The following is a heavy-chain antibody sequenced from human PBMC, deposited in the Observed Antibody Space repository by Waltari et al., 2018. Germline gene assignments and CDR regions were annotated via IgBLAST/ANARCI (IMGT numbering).Heavy chain of an antibody. Sequence: QVQLQESGTGLVKPSETLSLTCTVSGGSISSHYWSWIRQPPGKGLEWIGYIYYSGSTNYNPSLKSRVTISVDTSKNQFSLKLSSVTAADTAVYYCARVVYSGWDGNDAFDIWGQGTMVTVSS. CDR3: ARVVYSGWDGNDAFDI. CDR1: GGSISSHY. V-gene: IGHV4-59*11. CDR2: IYYSGST. D-gene: IGHD6-19*01. J-gene: IGHJ3*02.